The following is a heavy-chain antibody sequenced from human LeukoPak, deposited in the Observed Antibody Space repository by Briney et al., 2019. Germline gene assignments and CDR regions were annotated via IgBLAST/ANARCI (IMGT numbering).Heavy chain of an antibody. Sequence: GASVKVSCKASGGTFSSYAISWVRQAPGQGLEWMGGIIPIFGTANYAQKFQGRVTMTRNTSISTAYMELSSLRSEDTAVYYCARDPRIVGATSFDYWGQGTLVTVSS. CDR3: ARDPRIVGATSFDY. CDR2: IIPIFGTA. CDR1: GGTFSSYA. V-gene: IGHV1-69*05. J-gene: IGHJ4*02. D-gene: IGHD1-26*01.